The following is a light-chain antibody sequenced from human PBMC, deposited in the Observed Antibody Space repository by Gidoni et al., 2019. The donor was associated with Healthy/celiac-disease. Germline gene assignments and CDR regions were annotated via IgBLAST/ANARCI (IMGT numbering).Light chain of an antibody. Sequence: EIVMTQSPATLSVSPGERATLSCRASQSVSSNLAWYQQKPGQGPRLLIYGASTRSTGIPARFSGSGSGTEFTLTISSLQSEDFAVYYCQQYNNWPPGIYTFGQGTKLEIK. J-gene: IGKJ2*01. CDR2: GAS. V-gene: IGKV3-15*01. CDR3: QQYNNWPPGIYT. CDR1: QSVSSN.